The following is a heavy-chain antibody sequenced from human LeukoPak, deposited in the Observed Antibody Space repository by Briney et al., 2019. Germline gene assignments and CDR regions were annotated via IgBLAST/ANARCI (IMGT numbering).Heavy chain of an antibody. CDR2: ISYDGSNK. D-gene: IGHD3-22*01. J-gene: IGHJ4*02. V-gene: IGHV3-30*03. CDR3: ASDYYYDSRVDY. CDR1: GFSFSSYW. Sequence: GSLRLSCVASGFSFSSYWMTWVRQAPGKGLEWVAVISYDGSNKYYADSVKGRFTISRDNSKNTLYLQMNSLRAEDTAVYYCASDYYYDSRVDYWGQGTLVTVSS.